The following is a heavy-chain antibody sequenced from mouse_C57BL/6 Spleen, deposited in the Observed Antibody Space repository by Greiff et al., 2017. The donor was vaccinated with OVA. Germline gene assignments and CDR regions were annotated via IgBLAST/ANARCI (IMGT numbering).Heavy chain of an antibody. Sequence: EVQLVESGGGLVQPKGSLKLSCAASGFPFNTYSLHWVLHAPGKGLYWVARIRSKSSNYATYYADSVKDRFTISRDDSQSMLYLQMNNLKTEDTAMYYCVRDYYGSPYWYFDVWGTGTTVTVSS. CDR2: IRSKSSNYAT. D-gene: IGHD1-1*01. CDR1: GFPFNTYS. CDR3: VRDYYGSPYWYFDV. J-gene: IGHJ1*03. V-gene: IGHV10-3*01.